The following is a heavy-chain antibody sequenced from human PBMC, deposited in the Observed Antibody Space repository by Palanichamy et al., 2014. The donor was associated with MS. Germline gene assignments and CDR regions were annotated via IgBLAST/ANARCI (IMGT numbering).Heavy chain of an antibody. Sequence: QVQLVQSGAEVKKPGASVKVSCKVSGYALTDLSMHWVRQAPGKGLEWMGGFNPEEDDTVYAERFQGRMTMTEDTSADTAYMELTSLRFEDTAVYYCTTRRDYGDDDDWGQGTLVTVSS. V-gene: IGHV1-24*01. D-gene: IGHD4-17*01. CDR1: GYALTDLS. CDR2: FNPEEDDT. J-gene: IGHJ4*02. CDR3: TTRRDYGDDDD.